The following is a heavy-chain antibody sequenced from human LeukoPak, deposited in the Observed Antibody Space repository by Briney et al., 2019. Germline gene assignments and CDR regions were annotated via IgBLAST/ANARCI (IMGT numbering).Heavy chain of an antibody. CDR2: IYSGGST. CDR3: ARDSPSPGYSSSWYHGMDV. Sequence: GSLRLSCAASGMIVRSNYMSWVRQAPGKGLEWVSIIYSGGSTYYADSVKGRFTISRDNSRNTLFLQMNSLRAEDTAVYYCARDSPSPGYSSSWYHGMDVWGQGTTVTISS. D-gene: IGHD6-13*01. CDR1: GMIVRSNY. V-gene: IGHV3-53*01. J-gene: IGHJ6*02.